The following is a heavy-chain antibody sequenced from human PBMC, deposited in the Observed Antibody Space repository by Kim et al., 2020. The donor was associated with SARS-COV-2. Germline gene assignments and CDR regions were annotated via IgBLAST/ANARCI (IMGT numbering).Heavy chain of an antibody. CDR3: ARSFPLGTVTTLSRKLNWFDP. Sequence: SETLSLTCTVSGGSISSSSYYWGWIRQPPGKGLEWIGSIYYSGSTYYNPSLKSRVTISVDTSKNQFSLKLSSVTAADTAVYYCARSFPLGTVTTLSRKLNWFDPWGQGTLVTVSS. V-gene: IGHV4-39*07. J-gene: IGHJ5*02. CDR1: GGSISSSSYY. D-gene: IGHD4-17*01. CDR2: IYYSGST.